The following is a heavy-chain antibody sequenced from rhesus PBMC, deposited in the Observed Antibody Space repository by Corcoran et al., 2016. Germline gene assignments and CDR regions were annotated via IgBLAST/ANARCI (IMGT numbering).Heavy chain of an antibody. Sequence: QVQLQESGPGLVKPSETLSLTCAVSGYSISSGYYWGWIRQPPGKGLEWMGYIGGSTAHTSYTPSPKSRVTISRDTSKNQFSLKLSSVTAADTAVYYCSRRGEHCTDSGCYRDNRFDVWGPGVLVTVSS. CDR1: GYSISSGYY. CDR3: SRRGEHCTDSGCYRDNRFDV. D-gene: IGHD2-21*01. CDR2: IGGSTAHT. J-gene: IGHJ5-1*01. V-gene: IGHV4-99*01.